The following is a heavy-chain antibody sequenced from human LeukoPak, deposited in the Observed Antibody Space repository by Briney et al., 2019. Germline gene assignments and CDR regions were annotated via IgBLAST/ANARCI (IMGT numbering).Heavy chain of an antibody. D-gene: IGHD3-3*01. Sequence: GGSLGLSCAASEFTFSSYGMHWVRQAPGKGLEWVAFIQYDGSNKYYADSVKGRFTISRDNSKNTLYLQMSSLRADDTAVYYCAKVEHLTIWGQGTLVTVSS. CDR1: EFTFSSYG. J-gene: IGHJ4*02. CDR3: AKVEHLTI. V-gene: IGHV3-30*02. CDR2: IQYDGSNK.